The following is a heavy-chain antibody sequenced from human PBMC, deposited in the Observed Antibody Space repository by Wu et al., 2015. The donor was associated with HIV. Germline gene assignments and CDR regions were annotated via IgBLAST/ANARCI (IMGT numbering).Heavy chain of an antibody. Sequence: QVQLVQSGAEVKNPGASVKVSCKTSGYTFTDYYIHWVRQAPGQGFEWMGWINPKSGGTNYAQKFQGRVTMTRDTSISTAYMELSRLRSGDTAVYYCARATSYYDSSGFDYWGRGTLVTVSS. J-gene: IGHJ4*02. CDR2: INPKSGGT. D-gene: IGHD3-22*01. CDR1: GYTFTDYY. V-gene: IGHV1-2*02. CDR3: ARATSYYDSSGFDY.